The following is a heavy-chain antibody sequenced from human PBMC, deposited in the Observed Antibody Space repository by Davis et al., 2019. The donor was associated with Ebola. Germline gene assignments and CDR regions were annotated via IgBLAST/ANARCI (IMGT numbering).Heavy chain of an antibody. CDR1: GGSFSGYY. J-gene: IGHJ5*02. Sequence: MPSETLSLTCAVYGGSFSGYYWSWIRQPPGKGLEWIGEINHSGSTNYNPSLKSRVTISVDTSKNQFSLKLTSVTDADTAVYYCATSQDCSSTSCDNWFDPWGQGTLVTVSS. CDR3: ATSQDCSSTSCDNWFDP. D-gene: IGHD2-2*01. V-gene: IGHV4-34*01. CDR2: INHSGST.